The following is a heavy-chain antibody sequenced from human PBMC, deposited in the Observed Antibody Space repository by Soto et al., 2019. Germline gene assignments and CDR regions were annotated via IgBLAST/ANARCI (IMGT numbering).Heavy chain of an antibody. CDR3: ARSPVDTSMICGLVP. Sequence: PSATLSHTCTFSGGSVISGDYYWSWIRQPPGKGLEWIGYIYYSGSTNYNPSLKSRVIISVDTSKNLFSLKLTSVTAADTAVYYCARSPVDTSMICGLVPWGPGTLVTVAS. CDR2: IYYSGST. D-gene: IGHD5-18*01. J-gene: IGHJ5*02. CDR1: GGSVISGDYY. V-gene: IGHV4-61*08.